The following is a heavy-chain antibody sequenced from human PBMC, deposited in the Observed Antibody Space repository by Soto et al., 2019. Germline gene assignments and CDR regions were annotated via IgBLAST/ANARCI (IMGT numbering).Heavy chain of an antibody. V-gene: IGHV3-48*02. CDR1: GFTFRSYS. CDR2: ISSSNRTI. Sequence: GGSLRLSCAASGFTFRSYSMNWVRQAPGKGLEWVSYISSSNRTINYADSVKGRFIISRDNAKNSLYLQMHSLRDEDTAVYYCAREGWPLLQTGMDVWGQGTTVAVSS. CDR3: AREGWPLLQTGMDV. D-gene: IGHD2-15*01. J-gene: IGHJ6*02.